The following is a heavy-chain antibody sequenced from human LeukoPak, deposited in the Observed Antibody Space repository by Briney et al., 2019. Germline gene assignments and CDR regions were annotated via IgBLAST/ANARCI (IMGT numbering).Heavy chain of an antibody. CDR3: ANPKRRYYYYMDV. J-gene: IGHJ6*03. Sequence: SETLSLTCTVSGGSINNSNSYWGWIRQPPGKRLEWIGTISYSGNTYYKPPLKSRVAISVDTSKNQFSLKLNSVTAADSAVYFCANPKRRYYYYMDVWGKGTTVTVSS. V-gene: IGHV4-39*07. CDR2: ISYSGNT. CDR1: GGSINNSNSY.